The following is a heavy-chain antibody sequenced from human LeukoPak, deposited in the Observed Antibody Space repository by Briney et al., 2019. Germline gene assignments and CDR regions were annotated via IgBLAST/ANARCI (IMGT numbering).Heavy chain of an antibody. J-gene: IGHJ6*02. CDR3: AEDIVGATTVGYGMDV. V-gene: IGHV3-23*01. CDR1: GFTFSSYA. D-gene: IGHD1-26*01. Sequence: PGGSLRLSCAASGFTFSSYAMSWVRQAPGKGLEWVSAISGSGGSTYYADSVKGRFTISRDNSKNTLYLQMNSLRAEDTAVYYCAEDIVGATTVGYGMDVWGQGTTVTVSS. CDR2: ISGSGGST.